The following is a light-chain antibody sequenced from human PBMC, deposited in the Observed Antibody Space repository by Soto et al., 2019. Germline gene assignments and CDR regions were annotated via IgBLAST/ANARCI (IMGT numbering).Light chain of an antibody. CDR3: SSYTSSSTLV. J-gene: IGLJ2*01. V-gene: IGLV2-14*01. CDR2: EVS. Sequence: QSVLTQTPSVSGAPGQRVTISCTGSSSDIGAGYDVHWYQQHPGKAPKLMIYEVSNRPSGVSNRFSGSKSGNTASLTISGLQAEDEADYYCSSYTSSSTLVFGGGTKLTVL. CDR1: SSDIGAGYD.